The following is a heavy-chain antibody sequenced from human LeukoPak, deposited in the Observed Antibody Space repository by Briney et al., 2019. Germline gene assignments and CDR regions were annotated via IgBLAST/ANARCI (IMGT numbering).Heavy chain of an antibody. CDR1: GGSISSYY. Sequence: PSETLSLTCTVSGGSISSYYWSWIRQPPGKGLEWIGYIYYSGSTNYNPSLKSRVTISVDTSKNQFSLKLNSVTAADTAVYYCAGEEVGAIDNWFDPWGQGTLVTVSS. CDR2: IYYSGST. V-gene: IGHV4-59*08. J-gene: IGHJ5*02. CDR3: AGEEVGAIDNWFDP. D-gene: IGHD1-26*01.